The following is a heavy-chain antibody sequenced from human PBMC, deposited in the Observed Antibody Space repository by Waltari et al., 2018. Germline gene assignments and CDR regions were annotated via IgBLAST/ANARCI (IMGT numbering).Heavy chain of an antibody. J-gene: IGHJ3*02. CDR3: ARKRGPYYYDSSGYYAFDI. CDR2: INPIFGTA. V-gene: IGHV1-69*13. D-gene: IGHD3-22*01. CDR1: GGTFSSYA. Sequence: QVQLVQSGAEVKKPGSSVKVSCKASGGTFSSYAISWVRQAPGQGLEWMGGINPIFGTANYAQKFQGRVTITADESTSTAYMELSSLRSEDTAVYYCARKRGPYYYDSSGYYAFDIWGQGTMVTVSS.